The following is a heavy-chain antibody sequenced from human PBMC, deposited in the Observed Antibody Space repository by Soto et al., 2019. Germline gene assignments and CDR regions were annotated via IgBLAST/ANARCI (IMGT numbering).Heavy chain of an antibody. CDR1: GFTFSSYA. CDR3: AKDQRFLEWLLPRLGYFDY. CDR2: ISGSGGST. D-gene: IGHD3-3*01. V-gene: IGHV3-23*01. Sequence: VGSLRLSYAASGFTFSSYAMIWVRQAPGKGLEWVSAISGSGGSTYYADSVKGRFTISRDNSKNTLYLQMNSLRAEDTAVYYCAKDQRFLEWLLPRLGYFDYWGQGTLVTVSS. J-gene: IGHJ4*02.